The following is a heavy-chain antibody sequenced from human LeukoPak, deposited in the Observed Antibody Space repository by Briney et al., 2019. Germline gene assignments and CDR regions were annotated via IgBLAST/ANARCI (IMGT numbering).Heavy chain of an antibody. V-gene: IGHV4-59*01. D-gene: IGHD6-25*01. CDR2: LYYSGAT. J-gene: IGHJ3*01. Sequence: SETLSLTCTVSGDSISQDYWSWIRQPPGKGLEWIGWLYYSGATSYNPSLKSRVTLSVDPSRNQFSLHLNSVTAADTAVYYCARYGSNSGWKSFDVWGHGTMVTVSS. CDR1: GDSISQDY. CDR3: ARYGSNSGWKSFDV.